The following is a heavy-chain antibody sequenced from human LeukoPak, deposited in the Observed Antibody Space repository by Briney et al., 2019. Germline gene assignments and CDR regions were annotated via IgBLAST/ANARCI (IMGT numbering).Heavy chain of an antibody. D-gene: IGHD4-23*01. J-gene: IGHJ4*02. CDR1: GYNFAIYW. Sequence: GESLKISCKGSGYNFAIYWIGWVRQMPGKGLEWMGIIYPSDSDTRYSPSFQGQVTISADKSIKTAYLQWSSLKASDTAMYYCARRYGGDFDYWGQGTPVTVSS. CDR2: IYPSDSDT. CDR3: ARRYGGDFDY. V-gene: IGHV5-51*01.